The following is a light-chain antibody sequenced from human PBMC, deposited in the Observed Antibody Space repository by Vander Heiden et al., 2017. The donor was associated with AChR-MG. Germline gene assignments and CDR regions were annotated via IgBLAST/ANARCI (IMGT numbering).Light chain of an antibody. CDR2: EVS. CDR1: SSDVGSYHY. J-gene: IGLJ1*01. V-gene: IGLV2-8*01. Sequence: QSALTPPPSASGSPGQSVTISCTGTSSDVGSYHYVSWYQQHPGKAPKLMMYEVSKRPSGVPDRVSGSKSGTKVSLTVSGLQAEDESDDDCSSYAGSNKQVFGTGTKVTVL. CDR3: SSYAGSNKQV.